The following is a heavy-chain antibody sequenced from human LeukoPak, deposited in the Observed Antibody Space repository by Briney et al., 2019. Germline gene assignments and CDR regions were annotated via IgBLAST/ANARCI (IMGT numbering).Heavy chain of an antibody. CDR1: GYTFTSYD. D-gene: IGHD3-22*01. J-gene: IGHJ4*02. CDR3: ARDLGNYYDSSGYFQFDY. Sequence: ASVKVSCKASGYTFTSYDINWVRQATGQGLEWMGWMNPTSGNTGYAQKFQGRVTMTRNTSISTAYMELSRLRSDDTAVYYCARDLGNYYDSSGYFQFDYWGQGTLVTVSS. CDR2: MNPTSGNT. V-gene: IGHV1-8*01.